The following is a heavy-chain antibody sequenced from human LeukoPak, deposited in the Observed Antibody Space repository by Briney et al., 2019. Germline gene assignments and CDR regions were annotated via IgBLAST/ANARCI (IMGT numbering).Heavy chain of an antibody. Sequence: GGSLRPSCAASGFTFSSYSMNWVRQAPGRGLEWVSSISSSSSYIYYADSVKGRFTISRDNAKNSLYLQMNSLRAEDTAVYYCARDTSVDTAMANHDAFDIWGQGTMVTVSS. CDR2: ISSSSSYI. V-gene: IGHV3-21*01. J-gene: IGHJ3*02. CDR1: GFTFSSYS. CDR3: ARDTSVDTAMANHDAFDI. D-gene: IGHD5-18*01.